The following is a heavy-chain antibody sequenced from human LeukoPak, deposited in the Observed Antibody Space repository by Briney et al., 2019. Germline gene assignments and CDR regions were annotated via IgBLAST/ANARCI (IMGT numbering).Heavy chain of an antibody. CDR1: GGSISSGGYF. V-gene: IGHV4-31*03. CDR2: IYYSGST. D-gene: IGHD3-22*01. Sequence: SETLSLTCTVSGGSISSGGYFWSWIRQHPGKGLEWIESIYYSGSTYYNPSLKSRVIISVDTSKNQFSLKLSSVTAADTAVYYCARVGGYYDSSGYPNWFDPWGQGTLVTVSS. J-gene: IGHJ5*02. CDR3: ARVGGYYDSSGYPNWFDP.